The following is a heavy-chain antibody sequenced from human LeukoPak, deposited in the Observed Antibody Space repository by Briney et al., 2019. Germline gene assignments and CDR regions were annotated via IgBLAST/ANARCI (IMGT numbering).Heavy chain of an antibody. CDR3: ARITMVRALDY. J-gene: IGHJ4*02. Sequence: PGGSLRLSCAASGFTFSSYSMNWVRQAPGKGLEWVSYISSSSSTIYYADSVKGRFTISRDNAKNSLYLQMNSLRAEDTAVYYCARITMVRALDYWGQGTLVTVSS. CDR1: GFTFSSYS. D-gene: IGHD3-10*01. V-gene: IGHV3-48*04. CDR2: ISSSSSTI.